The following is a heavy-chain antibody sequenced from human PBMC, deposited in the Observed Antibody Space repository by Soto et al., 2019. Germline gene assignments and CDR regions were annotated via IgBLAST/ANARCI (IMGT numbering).Heavy chain of an antibody. Sequence: SEQVSCLASGGMFYSPANNWVRQAPGQGLEWMGGIVPMNGSPKYAQEFLGRVTISADASATTAYMDLSGLKSEDTAVYYCSFAPNWTYQLPGYWGRGTQVTVSS. J-gene: IGHJ4*02. CDR1: GGMFYSPA. CDR2: IVPMNGSP. CDR3: SFAPNWTYQLPGY. D-gene: IGHD2-2*01. V-gene: IGHV1-69*13.